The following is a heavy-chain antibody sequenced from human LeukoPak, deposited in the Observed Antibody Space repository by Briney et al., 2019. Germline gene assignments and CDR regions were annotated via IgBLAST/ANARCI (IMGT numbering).Heavy chain of an antibody. J-gene: IGHJ1*01. CDR1: GGSVGSNY. V-gene: IGHV4-59*02. CDR2: ISYSGDT. D-gene: IGHD6-19*01. CDR3: ARGSGWYPH. Sequence: SETLSLTCSVSGGSVGSNYWSWVRQPPGKGLEWIGCISYSGDTKYNPSLKSRLSMSVDTSKNQCSLMLTSVTAADTAVYYCARGSGWYPHWGQGTLVTVSS.